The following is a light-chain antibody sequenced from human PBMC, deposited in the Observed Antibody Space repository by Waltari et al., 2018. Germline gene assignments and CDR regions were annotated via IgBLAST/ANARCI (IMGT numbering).Light chain of an antibody. J-gene: IGKJ1*01. Sequence: EIVLTQSPGTLSLSPGERATLTCRASQSLSIYLAWYQQKPGRAPRLLIYHASSRATGAPDRFSGSGSGTDFSLTISRLEPEDFAVYYCQHYVSLPVTFGQWTKVEIK. CDR1: QSLSIY. CDR2: HAS. V-gene: IGKV3-20*01. CDR3: QHYVSLPVT.